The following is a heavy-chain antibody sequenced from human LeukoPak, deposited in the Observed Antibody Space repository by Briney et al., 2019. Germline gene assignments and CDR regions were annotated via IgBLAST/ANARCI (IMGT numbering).Heavy chain of an antibody. CDR2: IYYTGNT. Sequence: SGTLSLTCTVSGGSISRSSYYWNWIRQPPGKGLEWIGYIYYTGNTNYNPSLKSRVTISVDTSKNQFSLKLSSVTAADTAVYYCARDRLQLQSWGQGTLVTVSS. V-gene: IGHV4-61*01. CDR3: ARDRLQLQS. CDR1: GGSISRSSYY. J-gene: IGHJ5*02. D-gene: IGHD1-1*01.